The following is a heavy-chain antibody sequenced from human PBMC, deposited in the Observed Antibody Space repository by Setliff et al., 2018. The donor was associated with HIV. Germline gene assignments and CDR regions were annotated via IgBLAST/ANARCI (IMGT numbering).Heavy chain of an antibody. J-gene: IGHJ6*02. CDR2: IYPGNSDT. CDR3: AKHLSPGSGWYSKARGMDV. CDR1: GYTFSNYC. D-gene: IGHD6-19*01. V-gene: IGHV5-51*01. Sequence: PGESLKISCKDSGYTFSNYCIAWVRQMPGKGLEWMGIIYPGNSDTTYSPSFQGQVTISADKSISTAYLQWSSLKASYTAMYYCAKHLSPGSGWYSKARGMDVWGQGTTVTVSS.